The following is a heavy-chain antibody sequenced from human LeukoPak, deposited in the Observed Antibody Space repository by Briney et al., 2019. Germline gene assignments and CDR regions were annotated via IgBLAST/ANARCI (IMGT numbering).Heavy chain of an antibody. CDR1: GFTFSSYG. CDR3: ARAAGWFDP. V-gene: IGHV3-30*03. CDR2: ISYDGSNK. J-gene: IGHJ5*02. Sequence: PGGSLRLSCAAPGFTFSSYGMHWVRQAPGKGLEWVAVISYDGSNKYYADSVKGRFTISRDNAKNSVYLQMNSLRAEDTAIYYCARAAGWFDPWGQGTLVTVSS.